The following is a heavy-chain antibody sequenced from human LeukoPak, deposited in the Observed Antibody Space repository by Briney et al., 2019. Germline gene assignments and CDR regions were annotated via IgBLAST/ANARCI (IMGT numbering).Heavy chain of an antibody. V-gene: IGHV1-46*03. J-gene: IGHJ4*02. CDR3: ARALAYDFWSGYTFRY. D-gene: IGHD3-3*01. CDR1: GYTFTSYY. CDR2: INPSGGST. Sequence: GASVKVSCKASGYTFTSYYMHWVRQAPGQGLEWMGIINPSGGSTSYAQKFQGRVTMTRDTSTSTVYMELSSLRSEDTAVYYCARALAYDFWSGYTFRYWGQGTLVTVSS.